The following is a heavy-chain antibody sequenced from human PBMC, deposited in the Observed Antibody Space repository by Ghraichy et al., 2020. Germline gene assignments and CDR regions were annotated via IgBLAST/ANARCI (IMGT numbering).Heavy chain of an antibody. V-gene: IGHV3-21*01. J-gene: IGHJ4*02. CDR3: ARGRDGYNSDY. Sequence: LSLTCAASGFTFSSYSMNWVRQAPGKGLEWVSSISSSGSHSSNYIYYADSVKGRFTISRDNAKNSLYLQMNSLRAEDTAVYYCARGRDGYNSDYWGQGTLVTVSS. D-gene: IGHD5-24*01. CDR2: ISSSGSHSSNYI. CDR1: GFTFSSYS.